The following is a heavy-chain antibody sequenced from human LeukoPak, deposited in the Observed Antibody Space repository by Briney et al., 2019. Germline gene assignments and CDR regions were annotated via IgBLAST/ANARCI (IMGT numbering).Heavy chain of an antibody. J-gene: IGHJ4*02. CDR1: GGSISSSSYY. CDR3: ARLQRAGVAAQVEVY. V-gene: IGHV4-39*01. CDR2: IYYSGST. D-gene: IGHD6-6*01. Sequence: PSETLSLTCTVSGGSISSSSYYWGWIRQPPGKGLEWIGSIYYSGSTYYNPSLKSRVTISVDTSKNQFSLKLSSVTAADTAVYYCARLQRAGVAAQVEVYWGQGTLVTVSS.